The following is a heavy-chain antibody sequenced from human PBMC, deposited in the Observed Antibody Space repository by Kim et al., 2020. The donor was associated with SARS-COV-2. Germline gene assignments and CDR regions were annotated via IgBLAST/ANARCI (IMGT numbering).Heavy chain of an antibody. CDR2: ISYDGSNK. J-gene: IGHJ6*02. CDR1: GFTFSSCA. V-gene: IGHV3-30-3*01. D-gene: IGHD3-10*01. Sequence: GGSLRLSCAASGFTFSSCAIHWVRQAPGKGLEWVAVISYDGSNKNYADSVKGRFTISRDNSKNTLYLQMNSRSAEDTALYYCARDQWSRLRGLTYSYYGMDVWGQGTTVTVSS. CDR3: ARDQWSRLRGLTYSYYGMDV.